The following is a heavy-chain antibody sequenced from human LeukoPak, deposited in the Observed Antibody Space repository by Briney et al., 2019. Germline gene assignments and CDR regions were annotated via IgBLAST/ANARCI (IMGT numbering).Heavy chain of an antibody. CDR2: IYSGGST. Sequence: GGSLRLSCAASGFTVSSNYMSWVRQAPGKGLEWVSVIYSGGSTYYPGSVKGRFTISRENAKNSLYLQMNSLRAGDTAVYYCARGYCSGGSCYSSLEKYYFDYWGQGTLVTVSS. CDR1: GFTVSSNY. CDR3: ARGYCSGGSCYSSLEKYYFDY. D-gene: IGHD2-15*01. V-gene: IGHV3-66*01. J-gene: IGHJ4*02.